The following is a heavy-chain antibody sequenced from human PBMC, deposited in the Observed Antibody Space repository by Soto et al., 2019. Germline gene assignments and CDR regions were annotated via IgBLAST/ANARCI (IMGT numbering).Heavy chain of an antibody. CDR1: GFTFSSYG. CDR2: IWYDGTKE. D-gene: IGHD6-25*01. J-gene: IGHJ4*02. Sequence: QVQLVESGGGVVQPGRSLRLSCAASGFTFSSYGMHWVRQAPGKGLEWVAVIWYDGTKEYYADSVKGRFTISRDNSKNTLYLQMMRLGAEDTAVYYWARDYSSTGYGLNYWGQGTLFSVSS. CDR3: ARDYSSTGYGLNY. V-gene: IGHV3-33*01.